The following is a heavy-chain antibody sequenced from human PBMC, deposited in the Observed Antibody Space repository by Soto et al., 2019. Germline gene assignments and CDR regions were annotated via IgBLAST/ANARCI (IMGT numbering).Heavy chain of an antibody. CDR1: GGSFSGYY. V-gene: IGHV4-34*01. CDR2: INHSGST. Sequence: PSETLSLTCAVYGGSFSGYYLSWIRQPPGKGLEWIGEINHSGSTNYNPSLKSRVTISVDTSKNQFSLKLSSVTAADTAVYYCARVPVLRYFDWFFDYWGQGTLVTVSS. J-gene: IGHJ4*02. D-gene: IGHD3-9*01. CDR3: ARVPVLRYFDWFFDY.